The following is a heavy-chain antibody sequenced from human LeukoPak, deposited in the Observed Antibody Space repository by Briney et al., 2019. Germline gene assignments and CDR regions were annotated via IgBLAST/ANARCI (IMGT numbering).Heavy chain of an antibody. Sequence: PGESLKISCKGSGYSFTSYWIGWVRQMPGKGLERMGIIYPGDSDTRYSPSFQGQVTISADKSISTAYLQWSSLKASDTAMYYCARHEHSSFYGMDVWGQGTTVTVSS. CDR2: IYPGDSDT. J-gene: IGHJ6*02. V-gene: IGHV5-51*01. CDR1: GYSFTSYW. D-gene: IGHD5-18*01. CDR3: ARHEHSSFYGMDV.